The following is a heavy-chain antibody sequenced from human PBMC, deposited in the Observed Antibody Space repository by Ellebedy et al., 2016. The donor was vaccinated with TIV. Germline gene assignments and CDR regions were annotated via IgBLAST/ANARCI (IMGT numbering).Heavy chain of an antibody. J-gene: IGHJ4*02. D-gene: IGHD6-13*01. CDR3: AKLGGVLSWYADY. CDR2: ISNGGDTT. CDR1: GFTFSDYH. V-gene: IGHV3-23*01. Sequence: GESLKISCAASGFTFSDYHMSWFRQVPGKGLEWVSVISNGGDTTYADSVKGRFTISRDNSKNTLYLQMNSLRADDTAIYYCAKLGGVLSWYADYWGLGTLVTVSS.